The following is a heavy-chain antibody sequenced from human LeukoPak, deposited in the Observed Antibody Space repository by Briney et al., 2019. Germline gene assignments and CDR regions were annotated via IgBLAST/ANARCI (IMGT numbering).Heavy chain of an antibody. CDR1: GLTLSNYG. V-gene: IGHV3-23*01. CDR2: ISGSGGGT. Sequence: GGSLRLSCAVSGLTLSNYGMSWVRQAPGKGLEWVAGISGSGGGTNYADSVKGRFTISRDNAGNTLYLQMNSLRVEDTAAYFCAKRGVVIRVILVGFHKEAYYFDSWGQGALVTVSS. D-gene: IGHD3-22*01. CDR3: AKRGVVIRVILVGFHKEAYYFDS. J-gene: IGHJ4*02.